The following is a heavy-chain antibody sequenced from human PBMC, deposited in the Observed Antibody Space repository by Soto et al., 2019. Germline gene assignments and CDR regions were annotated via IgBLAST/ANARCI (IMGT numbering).Heavy chain of an antibody. Sequence: QVQLQQWGAGLLKPSETLSLTCAVYGGSFSGYYWSWIRQPPGKGLEWIGEINHSGSTNYNPSLKSRVTISVDTSKNQFSLKLSSVTAADTAVYYCARCRYYYGSGNGAYYYYGMDVWGQGTTVTVSS. CDR2: INHSGST. J-gene: IGHJ6*02. V-gene: IGHV4-34*01. D-gene: IGHD3-10*01. CDR1: GGSFSGYY. CDR3: ARCRYYYGSGNGAYYYYGMDV.